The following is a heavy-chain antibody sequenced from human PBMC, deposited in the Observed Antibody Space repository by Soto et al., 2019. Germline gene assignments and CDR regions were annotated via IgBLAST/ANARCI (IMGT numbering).Heavy chain of an antibody. V-gene: IGHV4-30-4*01. CDR2: IYNSGNT. J-gene: IGHJ4*02. D-gene: IGHD2-21*01. CDR3: ASGLSGDKVDQ. CDR1: CGSISDGAYY. Sequence: QVQLQESGPGLVKPSQTLSLTCTVSCGSISDGAYYWSWIRQPPGKGLEWIGHIYNSGNTYNNPSLRSRLTISLDTSKSQFSLNLNSVTAADTAVYYCASGLSGDKVDQWGQGTLVTVSS.